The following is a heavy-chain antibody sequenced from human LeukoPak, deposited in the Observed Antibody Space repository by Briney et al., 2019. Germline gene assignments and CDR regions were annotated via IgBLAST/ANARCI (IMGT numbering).Heavy chain of an antibody. V-gene: IGHV4-59*08. CDR1: GGSISSYY. Sequence: SETLSLTCTVSGGSISSYYWSWIRQPPGKGLEWIGYIYYSGSTYYNPSLKSRVTISVDTSKNQFALKLSSVTAADTAVYYCARHVVGTTEFDPWGQGTLVTVSS. J-gene: IGHJ5*02. CDR2: IYYSGST. D-gene: IGHD1-26*01. CDR3: ARHVVGTTEFDP.